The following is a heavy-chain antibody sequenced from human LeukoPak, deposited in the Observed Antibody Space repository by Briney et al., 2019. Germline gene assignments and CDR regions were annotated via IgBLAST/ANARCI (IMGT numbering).Heavy chain of an antibody. CDR1: GFTFSSYS. D-gene: IGHD1-26*01. Sequence: GGSLRLSCAASGFTFSSYSMNWVRQAPGKGLEWVSSISSSSSYIYYADSVKGRFTISRDNAKNSLYLQMNSLRAEDTAVYYCARVKAGAATGIGAFDMWGQGTMVTVSS. V-gene: IGHV3-21*01. CDR3: ARVKAGAATGIGAFDM. J-gene: IGHJ3*02. CDR2: ISSSSSYI.